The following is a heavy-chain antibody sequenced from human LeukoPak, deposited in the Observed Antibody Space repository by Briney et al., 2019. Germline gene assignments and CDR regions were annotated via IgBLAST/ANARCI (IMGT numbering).Heavy chain of an antibody. V-gene: IGHV3-21*01. Sequence: PGGSLRLSCAASGFTFSSYSMNWVRQAPGKGLEWVSSISSSSSYIYYADSVKGRFTISRDNAKNSLYLQMNSLRAEDTAVYYCARDWRATMVPTQFDYRGQGTLVTVSS. D-gene: IGHD3-10*01. CDR1: GFTFSSYS. CDR3: ARDWRATMVPTQFDY. J-gene: IGHJ4*02. CDR2: ISSSSSYI.